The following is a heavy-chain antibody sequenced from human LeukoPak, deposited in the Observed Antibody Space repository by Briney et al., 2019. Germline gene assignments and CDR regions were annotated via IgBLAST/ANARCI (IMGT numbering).Heavy chain of an antibody. J-gene: IGHJ5*02. CDR1: GFRFSDFT. V-gene: IGHV3-23*01. CDR2: IGGRGGST. D-gene: IGHD3-16*01. Sequence: GGSLRLSCAASGFRFSDFTMTWVRQAPGKGPEWASAIGGRGGSTYYADSVGGRFTIPRDNSKDMVYLQMNSLKVEDTATYYCGKEGGAWGQGTKVTVSS. CDR3: GKEGGA.